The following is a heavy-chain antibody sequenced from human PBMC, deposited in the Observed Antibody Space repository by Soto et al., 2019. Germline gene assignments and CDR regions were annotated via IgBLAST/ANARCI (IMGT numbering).Heavy chain of an antibody. CDR2: INPFDGSR. CDR1: GYIFTSYY. Sequence: ASVKVSCKASGYIFTSYYIHWVRQAPGQGLEWMGWINPFDGSRMFAQSFQGRVTMTRDTSTSTVYMEVSSLRSEDTAVYYCSIVDPGQHSPIDHWGQGILVTLSS. V-gene: IGHV1-46*03. J-gene: IGHJ4*02. CDR3: SIVDPGQHSPIDH. D-gene: IGHD2-2*03.